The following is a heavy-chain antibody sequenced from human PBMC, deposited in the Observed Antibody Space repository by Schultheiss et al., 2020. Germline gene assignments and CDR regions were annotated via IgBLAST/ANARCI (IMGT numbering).Heavy chain of an antibody. CDR1: GFTFDDYA. J-gene: IGHJ4*02. D-gene: IGHD5-18*01. V-gene: IGHV3-9*01. CDR2: ISWNSGSI. Sequence: SLRLSCAASGFTFDDYAMHWVRQAPGKGLEWVSGISWNSGSIGYADSVKGRFTISRDNAKNSLYLQMNSLRAEDTALYYCTRANTAMGGVLFDYWGQGTLVTVSS. CDR3: TRANTAMGGVLFDY.